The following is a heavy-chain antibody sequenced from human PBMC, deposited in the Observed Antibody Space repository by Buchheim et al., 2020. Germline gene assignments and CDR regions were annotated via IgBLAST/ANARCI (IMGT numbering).Heavy chain of an antibody. CDR1: GFTFSSYG. CDR2: ISYDGSNK. J-gene: IGHJ1*01. D-gene: IGHD6-19*01. Sequence: VQLVESGGGLVQPGGSLRLSCAASGFTFSSYGMHWVRQAPGKGLEWVAVISYDGSNKYYADSVKGRFTISRDNSKNTLYLQMNSLRAEDTAVYYCVIAVAGEYFQHWGQGTL. V-gene: IGHV3-30*03. CDR3: VIAVAGEYFQH.